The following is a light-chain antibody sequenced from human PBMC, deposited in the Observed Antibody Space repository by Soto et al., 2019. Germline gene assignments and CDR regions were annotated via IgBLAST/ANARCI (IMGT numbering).Light chain of an antibody. V-gene: IGLV2-23*01. CDR2: EGS. CDR3: CSYAGSSTWV. J-gene: IGLJ3*02. CDR1: SSDVGSYNL. Sequence: QSALTQPASVSGSPGQSITISCTGTSSDVGSYNLVSWYQQHPGKAPKLMICEGSERPSGVYNRFSGSKSGNTASLTISGLQAEDEADYYCCSYAGSSTWVFGGGTKLTVL.